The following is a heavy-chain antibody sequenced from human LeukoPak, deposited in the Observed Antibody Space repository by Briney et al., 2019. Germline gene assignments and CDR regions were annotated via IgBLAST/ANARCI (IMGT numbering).Heavy chain of an antibody. CDR3: ARDSATVKPRGLLYDY. Sequence: SETLSLTCTVSGGSISSSSYYWGWIRQPPGKGLEWIGSIYYSGSTYYNPSLKSRVTISVDTSKNQFSLKLSSVTAADTAVYYCARDSATVKPRGLLYDYWGQGTLVTVSS. CDR2: IYYSGST. J-gene: IGHJ4*02. CDR1: GGSISSSSYY. V-gene: IGHV4-39*07. D-gene: IGHD4-17*01.